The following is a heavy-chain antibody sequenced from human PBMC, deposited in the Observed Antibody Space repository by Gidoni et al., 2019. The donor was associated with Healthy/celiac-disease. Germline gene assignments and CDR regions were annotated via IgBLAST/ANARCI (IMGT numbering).Heavy chain of an antibody. CDR1: GGSFSGYY. J-gene: IGHJ4*02. CDR2: INHSGST. CDR3: ARGQYYYGSGSSFDY. D-gene: IGHD3-10*01. V-gene: IGHV4-34*01. Sequence: QVQLQQWGAGLLKPSETLSLTCAVYGGSFSGYYWSWIRQPPGKGLEWIGEINHSGSTNYNPSLKSRVTISVDTSKNQFSLKLSSVTAADTAVYYCARGQYYYGSGSSFDYWGQGTLVTVSS.